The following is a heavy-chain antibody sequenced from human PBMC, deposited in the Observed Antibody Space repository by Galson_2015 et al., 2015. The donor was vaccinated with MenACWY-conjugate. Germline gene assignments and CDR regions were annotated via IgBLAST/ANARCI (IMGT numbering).Heavy chain of an antibody. Sequence: SLRLSCAASGFTFSGHWMSWVRHAPGKRLEWVAYINDRGSPKHYADSVKGRLTISRDNAKNSLYLGMNTLRVEDTAVYYCARAHDTSSTIDYWGPGTLLTVSS. CDR3: ARAHDTSSTIDY. CDR1: GFTFSGHW. D-gene: IGHD1-1*01. J-gene: IGHJ4*02. CDR2: INDRGSPK. V-gene: IGHV3-7*01.